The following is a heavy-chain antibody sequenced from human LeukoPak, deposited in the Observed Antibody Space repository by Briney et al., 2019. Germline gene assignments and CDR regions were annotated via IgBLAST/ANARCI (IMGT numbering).Heavy chain of an antibody. D-gene: IGHD4-23*01. CDR1: GFTFSSYE. Sequence: GGSLRLSCAASGFTFSSYEMNWVRQAPGKGLEWVSYISSSGSTIYYADSVKGRFTIYRDNAKNSLYLQMNSLRAEDTAVYYCARIPPTTVVFWGQGTLVTVSS. V-gene: IGHV3-48*03. CDR3: ARIPPTTVVF. J-gene: IGHJ4*02. CDR2: ISSSGSTI.